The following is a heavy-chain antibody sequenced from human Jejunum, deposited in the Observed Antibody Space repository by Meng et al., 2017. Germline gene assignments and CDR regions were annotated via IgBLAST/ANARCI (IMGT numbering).Heavy chain of an antibody. CDR1: GGSISDYY. D-gene: IGHD4-11*01. CDR2: INDSGST. CDR3: ARGNDYSNYGADF. Sequence: QVKLQQWGAGLLKPSETLSLTCAVYGGSISDYYWTWIRQPPGKGLEWIGEINDSGSTNYNPSLKSRVTISVDTSKSQFYLRVSSVTAADTAVYYCARGNDYSNYGADFWGQGTLVTVSS. V-gene: IGHV4-34*01. J-gene: IGHJ4*02.